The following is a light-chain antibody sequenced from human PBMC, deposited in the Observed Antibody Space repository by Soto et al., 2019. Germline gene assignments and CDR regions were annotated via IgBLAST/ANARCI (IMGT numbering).Light chain of an antibody. CDR3: HQYNSYPYT. CDR2: KSS. Sequence: DIQMTQSPSTLSASVGDRVTITCRASQSISSWLAWYQQKPGKAPKLLIYKSSSLERGVPSRCSGSGSGTEFTLTISSLQPDDFATYYCHQYNSYPYTFGQGTKLEIK. J-gene: IGKJ2*01. CDR1: QSISSW. V-gene: IGKV1-5*03.